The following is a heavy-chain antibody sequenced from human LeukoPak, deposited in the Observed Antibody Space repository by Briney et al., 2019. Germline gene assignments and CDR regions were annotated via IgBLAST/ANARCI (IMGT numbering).Heavy chain of an antibody. D-gene: IGHD6-13*01. V-gene: IGHV4-39*07. CDR2: IYYTGGT. CDR1: GGPITTSSYY. Sequence: PSETLSLTCSVSGGPITTSSYYWAWIRQPPEKGLEWIGSIYYTGGTNYNPSLKSRVTISVDTSKNQFSLKLSSVTAADTAVYYCARSPMAGAAAGTYYFDYWGQGTLVTVSS. CDR3: ARSPMAGAAAGTYYFDY. J-gene: IGHJ4*02.